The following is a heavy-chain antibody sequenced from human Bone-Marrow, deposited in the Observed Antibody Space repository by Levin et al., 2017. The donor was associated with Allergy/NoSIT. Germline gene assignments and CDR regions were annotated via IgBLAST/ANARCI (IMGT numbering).Heavy chain of an antibody. J-gene: IGHJ4*02. CDR3: AKERDPYASKSFDY. Sequence: PGGSLRLSCAASGFTFTNYGMQWVRQAPAKGPEWVAVISHDGKASYYANSVKGRFTISRDNSKSTLYLQLNGLLDEDTALYYCAKERDPYASKSFDYWGQGTLVTVSS. CDR2: ISHDGKAS. D-gene: IGHD2-8*01. V-gene: IGHV3-30*18. CDR1: GFTFTNYG.